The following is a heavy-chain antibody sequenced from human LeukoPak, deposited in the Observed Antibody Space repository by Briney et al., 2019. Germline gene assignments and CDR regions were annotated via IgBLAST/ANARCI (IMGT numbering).Heavy chain of an antibody. Sequence: GGSLRLSCAASGFTFSSYGMHWVRQAPGKGLEWVAVIWYDGSNKYYADSVKGRFTISRDDSKNTLYLQMNRLRAEDTAVYYCAKDINYDSSGYFIDYWGQGTLVTVSS. CDR3: AKDINYDSSGYFIDY. CDR2: IWYDGSNK. V-gene: IGHV3-33*06. J-gene: IGHJ4*02. CDR1: GFTFSSYG. D-gene: IGHD3-22*01.